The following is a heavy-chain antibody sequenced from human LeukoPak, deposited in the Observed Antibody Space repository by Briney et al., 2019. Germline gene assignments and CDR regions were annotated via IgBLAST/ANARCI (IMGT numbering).Heavy chain of an antibody. CDR3: ARALTSVTDFDD. D-gene: IGHD4-17*01. CDR2: ISSSSSYI. Sequence: GGSLSLSCAASGFTFSRYSMNWARQAPVTRLEWVSSISSSSSYIYYADSVKCRFTISRDNSKNSLYLQMNSLRAEDTAVYYCARALTSVTDFDDWGQGTLVTGSS. CDR1: GFTFSRYS. J-gene: IGHJ4*02. V-gene: IGHV3-21*01.